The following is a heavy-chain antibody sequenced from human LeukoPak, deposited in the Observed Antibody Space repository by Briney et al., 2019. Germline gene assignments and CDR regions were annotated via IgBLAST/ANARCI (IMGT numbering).Heavy chain of an antibody. CDR2: NSTDGAIT. CDR3: ARDRTTVTLFDY. CDR1: GFTFTSVW. Sequence: GGSLRLSCAASGFTFTSVWMHWLRHVPGRGLVWISRNSTDGAITGYADSVKGRFTIPRDNANNTLYLQMNSLRAEDTAVYYCARDRTTVTLFDYWGQGALVTVSS. J-gene: IGHJ4*02. V-gene: IGHV3-74*01. D-gene: IGHD4-17*01.